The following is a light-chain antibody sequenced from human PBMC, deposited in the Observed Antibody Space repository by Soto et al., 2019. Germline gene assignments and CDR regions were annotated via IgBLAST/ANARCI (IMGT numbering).Light chain of an antibody. Sequence: QSVLPQPPSASGSPGQSVTISYTGTSSDVGGYNYVSWYQHHPGKAPKLIIYEVYKRPSGVPDRFSGSKSGNTAALTVSGLQAEDEADYYCSSYVGTNSYVFGTGTKVTVL. CDR1: SSDVGGYNY. CDR3: SSYVGTNSYV. V-gene: IGLV2-8*01. J-gene: IGLJ1*01. CDR2: EVY.